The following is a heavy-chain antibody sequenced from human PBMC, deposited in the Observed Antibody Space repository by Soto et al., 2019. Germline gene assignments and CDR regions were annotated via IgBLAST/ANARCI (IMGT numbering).Heavy chain of an antibody. CDR1: GGSFSGYY. J-gene: IGHJ6*02. Sequence: SETLSLTCAVYGGSFSGYYWSWIRQPPGKGLEWIGGINHSGSTNYNPSLKSRVTISVDTSKNQFSLKLSSVTAADTAVYYCARAIIVPAAYYYGMDVWGQGTTVTV. V-gene: IGHV4-34*01. CDR2: INHSGST. CDR3: ARAIIVPAAYYYGMDV. D-gene: IGHD2-2*01.